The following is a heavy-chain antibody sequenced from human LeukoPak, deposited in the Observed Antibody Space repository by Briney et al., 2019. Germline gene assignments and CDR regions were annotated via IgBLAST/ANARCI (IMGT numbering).Heavy chain of an antibody. J-gene: IGHJ5*02. Sequence: SETLSLTCTVSGGSISRSTYLWGWIRQPPGKGLEWIGTIYYSGSTYYNPSLKSRVTISVDSSKSQFSLRLSSVTAADTAVYYCARDPLTCLQPRISGLDPWARGTRFTVSS. CDR3: ARDPLTCLQPRISGLDP. V-gene: IGHV4-39*07. D-gene: IGHD5-24*01. CDR1: GGSISRSTYL. CDR2: IYYSGST.